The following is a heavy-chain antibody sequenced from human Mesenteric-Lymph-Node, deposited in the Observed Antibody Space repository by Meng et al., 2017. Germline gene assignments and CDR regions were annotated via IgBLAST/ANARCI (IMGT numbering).Heavy chain of an antibody. CDR3: ARGELLWDY. V-gene: IGHV4-30-4*01. D-gene: IGHD2-2*01. CDR1: GYSISSGEYF. CDR2: MDYRGST. Sequence: GPAWCQPSLTLYLTCTVPGYSISSGEYFWSWIRQPPGKGLEWIGYMDYRGSTFYNPSLKSRVTISVDTSKNQFSLKLSSVTAADTAVYFCARGELLWDYWGQGTLVTVSS. J-gene: IGHJ4*02.